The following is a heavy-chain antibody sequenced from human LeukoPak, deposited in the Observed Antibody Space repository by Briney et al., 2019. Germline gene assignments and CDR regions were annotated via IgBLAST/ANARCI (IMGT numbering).Heavy chain of an antibody. D-gene: IGHD2-15*01. CDR2: INHSGST. V-gene: IGHV4-34*01. CDR1: GGSFSGYY. J-gene: IGHJ6*02. Sequence: SETLSLTCAVYGGSFSGYYWSWIRQPPGKGLEWIGEINHSGSTNYNPSLKSRVTISVDTSKNQFSLKLSSVTAADTAVYYCESADCCGGSCYAAYYFYGMDVWGQGTTVTVSS. CDR3: ESADCCGGSCYAAYYFYGMDV.